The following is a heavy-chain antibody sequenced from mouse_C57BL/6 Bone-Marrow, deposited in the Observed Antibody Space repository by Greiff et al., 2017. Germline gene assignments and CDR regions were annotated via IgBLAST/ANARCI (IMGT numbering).Heavy chain of an antibody. Sequence: VPLQESGAELARPGASVKMSCKASGYTFTSYTMHWVKQRPGQGLEWIGYINPSSGYTKYNQKFKDKATLTADKSSSTAYMQLSSLTSEDSAVDYCARPYYYGSSYVGFAYWGQGTLVTVSA. D-gene: IGHD1-1*01. CDR3: ARPYYYGSSYVGFAY. CDR2: INPSSGYT. J-gene: IGHJ3*01. CDR1: GYTFTSYT. V-gene: IGHV1-4*01.